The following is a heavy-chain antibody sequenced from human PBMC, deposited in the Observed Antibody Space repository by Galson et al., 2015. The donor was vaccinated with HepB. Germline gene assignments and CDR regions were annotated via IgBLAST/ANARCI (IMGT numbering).Heavy chain of an antibody. CDR3: ARIFEYSSSSDDKYFDY. V-gene: IGHV2-26*01. Sequence: PALVKPTQTLTLTCTVSGFSLSNARMGVSWIRQPPGKALEWLAHIFWNDEKSYSPSLKSRLTISKDTSKSQVVLSMTNMDPVDTATYFCARIFEYSSSSDDKYFDYWGQGTLVTVSS. D-gene: IGHD6-6*01. CDR1: GFSLSNARMG. J-gene: IGHJ4*02. CDR2: IFWNDEK.